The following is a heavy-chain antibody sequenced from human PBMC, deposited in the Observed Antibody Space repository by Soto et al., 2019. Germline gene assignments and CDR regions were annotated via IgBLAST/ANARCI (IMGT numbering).Heavy chain of an antibody. CDR3: ADAPGIAVSGTLVY. CDR1: GGTFSIYT. J-gene: IGHJ4*02. CDR2: IIPILGIA. D-gene: IGHD6-19*01. Sequence: SVKVSCKASGGTFSIYTISWVLQAPGQGLEWMGRIIPILGIANYAQKFQGRVTITADKSTSTAYMELSSLRSEDTAVYYCADAPGIAVSGTLVYWGQGTLVTVS. V-gene: IGHV1-69*02.